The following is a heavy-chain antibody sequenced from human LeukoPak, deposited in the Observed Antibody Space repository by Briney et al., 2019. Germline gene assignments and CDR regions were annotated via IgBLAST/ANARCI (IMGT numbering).Heavy chain of an antibody. J-gene: IGHJ6*02. CDR1: GFTFSSYG. V-gene: IGHV3-33*01. D-gene: IGHD5-18*01. Sequence: GRSLRLSCAASGFTFSSYGMHWVRQAPGKGLEWVAVIWYDGSNKYYADSVKGRLTISRDNSKNTLYLQMSSLRAEDTAVYYCARALGYSYGFNYYYYGMDVWGQGTTVTVSS. CDR2: IWYDGSNK. CDR3: ARALGYSYGFNYYYYGMDV.